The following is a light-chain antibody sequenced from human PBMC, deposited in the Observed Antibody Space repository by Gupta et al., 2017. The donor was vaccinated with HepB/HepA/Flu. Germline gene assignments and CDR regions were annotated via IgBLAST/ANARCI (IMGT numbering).Light chain of an antibody. Sequence: QSALTQPASLSGSPGQSITISCTGTSSDIGHYNFVSWYQQYPGKAPILLIYDVSSRPSGVSARFSGSKSANTASLTISGLQTEDEADYHCSSDTTSNTIVFGGGTKVTVL. V-gene: IGLV2-14*03. CDR2: DVS. J-gene: IGLJ2*01. CDR1: SSDIGHYNF. CDR3: SSDTTSNTIV.